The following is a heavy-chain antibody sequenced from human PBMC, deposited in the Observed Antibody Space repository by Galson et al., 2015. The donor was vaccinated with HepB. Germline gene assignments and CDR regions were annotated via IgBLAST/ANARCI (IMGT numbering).Heavy chain of an antibody. CDR1: GYTFSTYS. CDR3: ARGALVVAVGATQNTWFGP. Sequence: QSGAEVKKPGASVKVSCKASGYTFSTYSITWVRQAPGQGLEWMGWISPYNRDTNYIQKFQGRVTMTTDTSTSTAFMELRSLRSDDTAVYYCARGALVVAVGATQNTWFGPWGQGTLVTVSS. CDR2: ISPYNRDT. J-gene: IGHJ5*02. V-gene: IGHV1-18*01. D-gene: IGHD2-15*01.